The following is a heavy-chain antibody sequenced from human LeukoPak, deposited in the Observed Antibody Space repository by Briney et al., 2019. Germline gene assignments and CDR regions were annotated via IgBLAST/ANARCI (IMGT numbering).Heavy chain of an antibody. CDR3: ARDVVVVAATPGWFDP. V-gene: IGHV1-69*10. CDR1: GGTFSSYT. Sequence: SVKVSCKASGGTFSSYTISWVRQAPGQGLEWMGGIIPILGIANYAQKFQGRVTITADKSTSTAYMELSSLRSEDTAVYYCARDVVVVAATPGWFDPWGQGTLVTVSS. J-gene: IGHJ5*02. D-gene: IGHD2-15*01. CDR2: IIPILGIA.